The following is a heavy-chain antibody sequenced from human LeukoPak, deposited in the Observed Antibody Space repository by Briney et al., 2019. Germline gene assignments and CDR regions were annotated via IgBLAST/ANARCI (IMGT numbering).Heavy chain of an antibody. J-gene: IGHJ4*02. Sequence: GESLKIPCKGSGYSFTSYWIGWVRQMPGKGLEWMGIIYPGDSDTRYSPSFQGQVTISADKSISTAYLQWSSLKASDTAMYYCARGFLPRYYYGSGSYLQYFDYWGQGTLVTVSS. CDR2: IYPGDSDT. D-gene: IGHD3-10*01. V-gene: IGHV5-51*01. CDR1: GYSFTSYW. CDR3: ARGFLPRYYYGSGSYLQYFDY.